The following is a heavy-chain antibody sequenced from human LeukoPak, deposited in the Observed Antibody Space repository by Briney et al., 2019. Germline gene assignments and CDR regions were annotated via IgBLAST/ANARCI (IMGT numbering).Heavy chain of an antibody. CDR1: GGSISTNY. V-gene: IGHV4-59*01. CDR3: ARGVYFDY. J-gene: IGHJ4*02. CDR2: IYYSGST. Sequence: ASETLSLTCTVSGGSISTNYWSWIRQPPGKGLEWIGYIYYSGSTSYNPSLKSRVTISVDTSKNQFSLKLSSVTAADTAVYYCARGVYFDYWGQGTLVTVSS.